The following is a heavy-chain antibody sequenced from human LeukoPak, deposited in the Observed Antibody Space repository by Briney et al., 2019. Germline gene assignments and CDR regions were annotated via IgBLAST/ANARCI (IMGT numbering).Heavy chain of an antibody. CDR3: ARDQQLWLPTFDY. V-gene: IGHV3-21*01. D-gene: IGHD5-18*01. J-gene: IGHJ4*02. Sequence: GGSLRLSCAASGFTFSSYSMNCVRQAPGKGLEWVSSISSSSSYIYYADSVKGRFTISRDNDKNSLYLQMNSLRAEDTAVYYCARDQQLWLPTFDYWGQGTLVTVSS. CDR1: GFTFSSYS. CDR2: ISSSSSYI.